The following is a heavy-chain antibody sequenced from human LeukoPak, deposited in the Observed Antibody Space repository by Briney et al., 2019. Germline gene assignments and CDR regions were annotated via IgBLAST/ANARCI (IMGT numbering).Heavy chain of an antibody. CDR2: INHSGST. CDR1: GGSFSGYY. D-gene: IGHD2/OR15-2a*01. J-gene: IGHJ6*03. Sequence: SETLSLTCAVYGGSFSGYYWSWIRQPPGKGLEWIGEINHSGSTNYNPSLKSRVTISVDTSKNQFSLKLSSVTAADTAVYYCAILTDKYYYYYYMDVWGKGTTVTVSS. V-gene: IGHV4-34*01. CDR3: AILTDKYYYYYYMDV.